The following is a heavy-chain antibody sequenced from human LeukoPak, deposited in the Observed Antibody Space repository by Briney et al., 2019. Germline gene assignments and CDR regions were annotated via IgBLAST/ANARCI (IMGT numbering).Heavy chain of an antibody. CDR2: IYPGDSDT. CDR3: ARLNYYDSSGYPAPLFY. Sequence: GESLKISCKGSGYSFTSYWIGWVRQMPGKGLEWMGIIYPGDSDTRYRPSFQGQVTISADKSISTAYLQWSSLKASDTAMYYCARLNYYDSSGYPAPLFYWGQGTLVTVSS. D-gene: IGHD3-22*01. V-gene: IGHV5-51*01. J-gene: IGHJ4*02. CDR1: GYSFTSYW.